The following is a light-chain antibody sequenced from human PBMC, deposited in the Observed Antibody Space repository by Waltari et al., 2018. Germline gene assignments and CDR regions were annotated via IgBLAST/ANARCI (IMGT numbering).Light chain of an antibody. J-gene: IGLJ3*02. V-gene: IGLV2-23*02. CDR1: SRDVGAYNL. Sequence: QSALTQSASVPGSPGQSITIPCTGTSRDVGAYNLFSWYQHLPGRAPKLILSGVTKRPSGISDRFSGSKSGNTASLTISGLQSEDEADYYCSSYTQSRTRVFGGGTKVTVL. CDR2: GVT. CDR3: SSYTQSRTRV.